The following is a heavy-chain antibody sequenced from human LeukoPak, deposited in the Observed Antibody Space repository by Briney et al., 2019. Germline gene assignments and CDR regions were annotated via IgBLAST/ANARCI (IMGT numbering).Heavy chain of an antibody. CDR1: GYTFTSYG. CDR2: ISAYNGNT. D-gene: IGHD3-22*01. Sequence: ASVKVSCKASGYTFTSYGISWVRQAPGQGLEWMGWISAYNGNTNYAQKLQGRVTMTTDTSTSTAYMELRSLRSDDKAVYYCARVRMDNYYNSSGYSNYFDYWGQGTLVTVSS. J-gene: IGHJ4*02. CDR3: ARVRMDNYYNSSGYSNYFDY. V-gene: IGHV1-18*01.